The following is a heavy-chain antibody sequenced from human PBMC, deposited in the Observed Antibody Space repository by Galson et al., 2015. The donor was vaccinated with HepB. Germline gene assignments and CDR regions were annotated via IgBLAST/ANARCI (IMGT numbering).Heavy chain of an antibody. CDR3: AKDRMNSLEGYPVDI. CDR1: GFTFDDYA. D-gene: IGHD5-24*01. J-gene: IGHJ3*02. Sequence: SLRLSCAASGFTFDDYAMHWVRQAPGKGLEWVSGISWNSGSIGYADSVKGRFTISRDNAKNSLYLQMNSLRAEDTALYYCAKDRMNSLEGYPVDIWGQGTMVTVSS. V-gene: IGHV3-9*01. CDR2: ISWNSGSI.